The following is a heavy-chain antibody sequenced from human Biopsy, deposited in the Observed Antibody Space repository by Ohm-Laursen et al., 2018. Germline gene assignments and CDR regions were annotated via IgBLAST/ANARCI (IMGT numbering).Heavy chain of an antibody. J-gene: IGHJ4*02. D-gene: IGHD3-3*01. CDR1: GGTFSNYA. CDR3: ATPFQYYDSWGGYPPFDH. Sequence: SSVKASCKASGGTFSNYAISWVRQAPGEGLEWMGGIIVVSGLVNYAPKFQGRVSITADKSTTTAYMELSNLKSEDTAVYYCATPFQYYDSWGGYPPFDHWGQGTLVTVSS. CDR2: IIVVSGLV. V-gene: IGHV1-69*17.